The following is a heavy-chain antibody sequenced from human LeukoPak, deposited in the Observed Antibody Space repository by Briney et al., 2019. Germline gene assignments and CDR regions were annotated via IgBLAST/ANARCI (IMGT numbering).Heavy chain of an antibody. J-gene: IGHJ6*03. CDR3: ARIEPAAISFDYYYYMDV. CDR2: INHSGST. V-gene: IGHV4-34*01. CDR1: GGSFSGYY. Sequence: SETPSLTCAVYGGSFSGYYLSWIRQPPGKGLEWIGEINHSGSTNYNPSLKSRVTISVDTSKNQFSLKLSSVTAADTAVYYCARIEPAAISFDYYYYMDVWGKGTTVTVSS. D-gene: IGHD2-2*02.